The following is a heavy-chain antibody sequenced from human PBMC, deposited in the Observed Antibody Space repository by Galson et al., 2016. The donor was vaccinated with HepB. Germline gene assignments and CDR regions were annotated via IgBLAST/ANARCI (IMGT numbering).Heavy chain of an antibody. J-gene: IGHJ4*02. D-gene: IGHD6-13*01. CDR1: GGSFLGYY. CDR3: ARGRGPGTYNSAWSVFDY. Sequence: SETLSLTCGVYGGSFLGYYWTWIRQPPGKGLEWIGEVNHGGTTNYSPSLKGRVTISIDKSMNHFSLNLNSVTAADTAVYYCARGRGPGTYNSAWSVFDYWGQGTLVTVSS. CDR2: VNHGGTT. V-gene: IGHV4-34*01.